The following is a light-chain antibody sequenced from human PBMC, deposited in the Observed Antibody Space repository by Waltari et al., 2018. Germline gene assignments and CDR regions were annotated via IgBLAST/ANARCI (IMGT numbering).Light chain of an antibody. CDR1: QSVTSIS. Sequence: EIVLTQSPGTLSLSPGERATLSCRASQSVTSISLSWYQQKPGQAPRLLIYGASNRATGNPDRFSGSESGTDFTLTISRLEPEDFAVYYCQQYDGIVLTFGGGTKVEI. V-gene: IGKV3-20*01. J-gene: IGKJ4*01. CDR3: QQYDGIVLT. CDR2: GAS.